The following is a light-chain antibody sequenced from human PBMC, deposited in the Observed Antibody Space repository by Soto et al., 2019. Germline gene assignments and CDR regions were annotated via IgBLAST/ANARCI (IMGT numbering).Light chain of an antibody. CDR2: DVS. Sequence: QSALTQPASVSGSPGQSITISCTGTSSDIGGYNYVSWYQHHPGRAPKLMTYDVSYRPSGVSNRFSGSKSGNTASLTISGLQAEDEADYYCSSFTTSTTWVFGGGTQLTVL. CDR1: SSDIGGYNY. CDR3: SSFTTSTTWV. J-gene: IGLJ3*02. V-gene: IGLV2-14*03.